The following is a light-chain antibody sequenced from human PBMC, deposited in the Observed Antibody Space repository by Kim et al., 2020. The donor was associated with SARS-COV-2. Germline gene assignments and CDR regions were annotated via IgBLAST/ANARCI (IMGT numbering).Light chain of an antibody. CDR2: DVN. V-gene: IGLV2-8*01. CDR1: YNY. J-gene: IGLJ2*01. CDR3: SSFAASNILL. Sequence: ASASPGQSVTIPCSGIYNYISWYQQHPGKTPKLLIYDVNKRPSGVPDRFSGSKSANTASLTVSGLQADDEADYYCSSFAASNILLFGGGTKVTVL.